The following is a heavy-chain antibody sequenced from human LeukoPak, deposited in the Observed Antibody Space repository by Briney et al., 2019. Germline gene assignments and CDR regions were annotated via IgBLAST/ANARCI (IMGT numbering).Heavy chain of an antibody. CDR2: IYHTGDA. V-gene: IGHV4-4*02. CDR1: GASINSHSW. CDR3: AYNRNFALDN. Sequence: PSETLSLTCAVSGASINSHSWWSWVRQPPGKGLEWIGEIYHTGDANYKPSLRSRVTMSVDTSKNHFPLKLTSVTAADTAAYYCAYNRNFALDNWGQGTLVTVSS. D-gene: IGHD1-14*01. J-gene: IGHJ4*02.